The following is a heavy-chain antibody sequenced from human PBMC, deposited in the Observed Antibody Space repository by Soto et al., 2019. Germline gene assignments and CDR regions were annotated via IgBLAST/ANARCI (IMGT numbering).Heavy chain of an antibody. Sequence: QVQLVQSGAAVKKPGASVMVSCKASGYTFTNYGISWVRQAPGQGLEWMGWISAYNGNTKYAQKLQGRVTMTTDTSPSTAYMELRSLRCDDTAVYYCARDSPPVDYWGQGTLVTVSS. J-gene: IGHJ4*02. CDR1: GYTFTNYG. CDR3: ARDSPPVDY. V-gene: IGHV1-18*01. CDR2: ISAYNGNT.